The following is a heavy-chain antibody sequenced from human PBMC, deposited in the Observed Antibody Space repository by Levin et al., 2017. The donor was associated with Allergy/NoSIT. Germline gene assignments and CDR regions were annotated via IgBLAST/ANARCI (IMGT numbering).Heavy chain of an antibody. J-gene: IGHJ5*02. V-gene: IGHV4-59*01. Sequence: PSETLSLTCTVSGGSMTNYYWSWIRQPPGKALEWIGHIYYSGTTNYNPSLKSRLTISMDTSRNQFSVKLSSVTAADTAVYYCAREDGYCTSSSCRNWFDPWDQGTLVTVSS. CDR1: GGSMTNYY. CDR2: IYYSGTT. CDR3: AREDGYCTSSSCRNWFDP. D-gene: IGHD2-15*01.